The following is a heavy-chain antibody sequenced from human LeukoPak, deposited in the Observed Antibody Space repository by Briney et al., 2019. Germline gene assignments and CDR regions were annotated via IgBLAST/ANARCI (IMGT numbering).Heavy chain of an antibody. Sequence: PSGTLSLTCAVSGGSISSSNWWSWVRQPPGKGLEWIGEIYHSGSTNYNPSLKSRVTISVDKSKNQFSLKLSSVTAADTAVYYCARVLRYFDWSIDYWGQGTLVTVSS. CDR1: GGSISSSNW. J-gene: IGHJ4*02. D-gene: IGHD3-9*01. CDR3: ARVLRYFDWSIDY. V-gene: IGHV4-4*02. CDR2: IYHSGST.